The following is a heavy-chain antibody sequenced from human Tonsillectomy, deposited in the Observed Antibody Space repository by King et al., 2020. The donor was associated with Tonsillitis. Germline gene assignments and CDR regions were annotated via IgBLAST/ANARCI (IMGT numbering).Heavy chain of an antibody. Sequence: VQLVESGGGLVKPGGSLRLSCAASGFTFSNAWMNWVRQAPGKGLEWVGRIKSKADGGTTDYPAPVKGRFTISRDDSKNTLYLQMNSLKTEDTAVYYYTTGQDDCSVVSCYSRSSGNYWGQGTLVTVSS. V-gene: IGHV3-15*01. J-gene: IGHJ4*02. CDR1: GFTFSNAW. CDR3: TTGQDDCSVVSCYSRSSGNY. D-gene: IGHD2-15*01. CDR2: IKSKADGGTT.